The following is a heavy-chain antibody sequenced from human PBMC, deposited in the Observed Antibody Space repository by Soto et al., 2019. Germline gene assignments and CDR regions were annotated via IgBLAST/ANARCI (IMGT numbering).Heavy chain of an antibody. J-gene: IGHJ6*02. D-gene: IGHD4-17*01. V-gene: IGHV1-18*01. CDR1: GYTFTSYG. Sequence: ASVKVSCKASGYTFTSYGISWVRQAPGQGLEWMGWISAYNGNTNYAQKLQGRVTMTTDTSTSTAYMELRSLRSDDTAVYYCASNRPTFIDYGDYNNHYYYYYGMDVWGQGTTVTVSS. CDR2: ISAYNGNT. CDR3: ASNRPTFIDYGDYNNHYYYYYGMDV.